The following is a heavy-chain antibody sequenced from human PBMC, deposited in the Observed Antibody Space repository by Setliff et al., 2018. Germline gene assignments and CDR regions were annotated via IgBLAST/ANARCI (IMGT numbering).Heavy chain of an antibody. CDR2: ISAYTGNT. CDR1: DYILTSYG. D-gene: IGHD2-8*01. CDR3: SRLVRYCTTTTCQRASGAEL. Sequence: ASVNVSCKASDYILTSYGLSWVRQAPGQGLEWMGWISAYTGNTNYAQKLQGRVTMTTDTSTNTAYMELRSLTSDDTAVYFCSRLVRYCTTTTCQRASGAELWGQGTLVTVSS. J-gene: IGHJ4*02. V-gene: IGHV1-18*01.